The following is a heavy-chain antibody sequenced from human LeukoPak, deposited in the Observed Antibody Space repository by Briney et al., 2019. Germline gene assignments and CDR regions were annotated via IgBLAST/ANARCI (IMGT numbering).Heavy chain of an antibody. Sequence: GGSLRLSCAASGFNFNNYWMSWLRQAPGKGLEWVSVLYSGGDTYYADSVKGRFTVSRDNSKNTLYLQMNSLGAEDTAVYYCAKASGWFDPWGQGTLVTVSS. CDR3: AKASGWFDP. CDR2: LYSGGDT. V-gene: IGHV3-53*01. CDR1: GFNFNNYW. J-gene: IGHJ5*02. D-gene: IGHD6-25*01.